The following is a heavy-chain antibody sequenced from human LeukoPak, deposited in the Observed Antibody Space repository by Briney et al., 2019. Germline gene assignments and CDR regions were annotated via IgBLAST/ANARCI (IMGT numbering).Heavy chain of an antibody. CDR1: GGSISSYY. Sequence: SETLSLTCTVSGGSISSYYWSWIRQPPGKGLEWIGYIYYSGSTNYNPSLKSRVTISVDTSKNQFSLKLSSVTAADTAVYYCARAVGYYYYYMDVWAKGTTVNVSS. J-gene: IGHJ6*03. V-gene: IGHV4-59*01. CDR2: IYYSGST. D-gene: IGHD2-15*01. CDR3: ARAVGYYYYYMDV.